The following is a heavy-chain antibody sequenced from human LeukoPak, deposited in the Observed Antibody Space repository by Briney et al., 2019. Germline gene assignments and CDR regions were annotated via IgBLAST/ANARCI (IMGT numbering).Heavy chain of an antibody. CDR3: AKGHYYNILTGYSVRRGLDY. CDR1: GFSFSEYG. Sequence: GGSLRLSCAASGFSFSEYGMHWVRQAPGKGLEWVAFIRFDGSNKYYADSVKGRFTISRDSSKNTLCLQVNSLRAEDTAVYYCAKGHYYNILTGYSVRRGLDYWGQGTLVTVSS. J-gene: IGHJ4*02. D-gene: IGHD3-9*01. CDR2: IRFDGSNK. V-gene: IGHV3-30*02.